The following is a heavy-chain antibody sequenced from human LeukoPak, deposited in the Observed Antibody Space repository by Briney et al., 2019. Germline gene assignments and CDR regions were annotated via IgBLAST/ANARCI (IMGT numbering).Heavy chain of an antibody. CDR1: GGSISNSY. CDR3: ARDTLLILAGHFDY. CDR2: LYTSGSP. D-gene: IGHD6-19*01. Sequence: PSETLSLTCTVSGGSISNSYWSWIRQPAGKGLEWIVRLYTSGSPNHPPSLKSLVTISLDTSKNHLSLKLASVTAADTAVYYCARDTLLILAGHFDYWGQGILVTVSS. V-gene: IGHV4-4*07. J-gene: IGHJ4*02.